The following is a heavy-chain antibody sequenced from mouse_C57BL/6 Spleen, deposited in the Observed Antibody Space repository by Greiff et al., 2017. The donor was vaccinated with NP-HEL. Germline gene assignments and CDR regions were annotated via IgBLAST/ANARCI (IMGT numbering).Heavy chain of an antibody. D-gene: IGHD1-1*01. CDR2: ISGGGGNT. CDR3: SRERRSGSRGDMDY. Sequence: EVNVVESGGGLVKPGGSLKLSCAASGFTFSSYTMSWVRQTPEKRLEWVATISGGGGNTYYQDSVKGRFTITRDNAKNTMYLQMSSLRSEDAALYYCSRERRSGSRGDMDYWGQGTSVTVSS. J-gene: IGHJ4*01. V-gene: IGHV5-9*01. CDR1: GFTFSSYT.